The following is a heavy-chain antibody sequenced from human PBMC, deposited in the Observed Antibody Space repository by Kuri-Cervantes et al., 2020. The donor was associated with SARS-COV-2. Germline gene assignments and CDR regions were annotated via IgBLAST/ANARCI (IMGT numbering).Heavy chain of an antibody. CDR1: GFTFSSYA. CDR2: ISGSGGST. J-gene: IGHJ3*02. CDR3: AKVSLPGGLRLPNDAFDI. Sequence: LSLTCAASGFTFSSYAMSWVRQAPGKGLEWVSAISGSGGSTYYAGSVKGRFTISRDNSKNTLYLQMNSLRAEDTAVYYCAKVSLPGGLRLPNDAFDIWGQGTMVTVSS. D-gene: IGHD3-16*01. V-gene: IGHV3-23*01.